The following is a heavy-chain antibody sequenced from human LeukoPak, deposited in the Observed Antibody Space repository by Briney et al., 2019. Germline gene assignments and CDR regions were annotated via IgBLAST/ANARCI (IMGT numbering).Heavy chain of an antibody. CDR2: IYYSGST. Sequence: PSETLSLTCTVSGGSISSSSYYWGWIRQPPGKGLEWIGSIYYSGSTYYNPSLKSRVTISVDTSKNQFSLKLSSVTAADTAVYYCARDRDYGDSFDYWGQGTPVTVSS. J-gene: IGHJ4*02. V-gene: IGHV4-39*02. CDR1: GGSISSSSYY. D-gene: IGHD4-17*01. CDR3: ARDRDYGDSFDY.